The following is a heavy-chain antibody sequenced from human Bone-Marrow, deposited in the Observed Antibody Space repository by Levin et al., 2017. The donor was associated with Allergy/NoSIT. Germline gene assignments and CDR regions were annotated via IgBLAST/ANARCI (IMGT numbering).Heavy chain of an antibody. Sequence: SCAASGFTFSSYSMNWVRQAPGKGLEWVSSISSSSSYIYYADSVKGRFTISRDNAKNSLYLQMNSLRAEDTAVYHCAKDTYCSGGSCYPLYFDYWGQGTLVTVSS. CDR2: ISSSSSYI. J-gene: IGHJ4*02. D-gene: IGHD2-15*01. CDR1: GFTFSSYS. V-gene: IGHV3-21*01. CDR3: AKDTYCSGGSCYPLYFDY.